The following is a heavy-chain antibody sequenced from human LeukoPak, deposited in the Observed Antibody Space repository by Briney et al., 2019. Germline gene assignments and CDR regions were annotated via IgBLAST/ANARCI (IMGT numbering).Heavy chain of an antibody. Sequence: SETLSLTCAVYAGSFSGYYWSWIRQPPGKGLEWIGEINHSGSTNYNPSLRSRVTISVDMSKNQFSLKLSSVTAADTAVYYCARDVFRSKGYFDYWGQGTLVTVSS. V-gene: IGHV4-34*01. D-gene: IGHD3-3*01. CDR1: AGSFSGYY. CDR3: ARDVFRSKGYFDY. J-gene: IGHJ4*02. CDR2: INHSGST.